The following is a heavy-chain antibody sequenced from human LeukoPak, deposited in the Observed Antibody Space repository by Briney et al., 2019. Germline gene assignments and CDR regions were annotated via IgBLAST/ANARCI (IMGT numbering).Heavy chain of an antibody. V-gene: IGHV3-53*01. CDR3: ASLARDY. J-gene: IGHJ4*02. CDR2: IHNDGST. D-gene: IGHD3-3*02. Sequence: PGGSLRLSCAASGFIVSNTYMTWVRQAPGKGLEWVSVIHNDGSTYYADSVKGRSTISRDNSKNMLFLRMNSLRAEDTAVYFCASLARDYWGQGTLVSVSS. CDR1: GFIVSNTY.